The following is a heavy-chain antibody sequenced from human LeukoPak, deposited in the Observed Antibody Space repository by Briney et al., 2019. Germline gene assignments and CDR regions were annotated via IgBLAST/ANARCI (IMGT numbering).Heavy chain of an antibody. D-gene: IGHD4-23*01. Sequence: KSSETLSLTCTVSGGSLNTPNYYWGWIRQTPGKGLEWIGNIFYSGGTYYSPSLTSRVTISLDTSRNQFSLKLNSVTPADTAVYYCATLTGGDDAFDIWGQGTMVTVSS. V-gene: IGHV4-39*07. CDR3: ATLTGGDDAFDI. J-gene: IGHJ3*02. CDR2: IFYSGGT. CDR1: GGSLNTPNYY.